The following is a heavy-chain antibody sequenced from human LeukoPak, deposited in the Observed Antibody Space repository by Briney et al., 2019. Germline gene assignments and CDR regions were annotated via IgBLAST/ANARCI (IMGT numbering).Heavy chain of an antibody. CDR1: GDSLNSYY. J-gene: IGHJ4*02. CDR3: AGRAARFFDY. Sequence: SETLSLTCTVSGDSLNSYYWSWIRQPPGEGLRWIGYIFYSGSSNYNASLRSRVAISVDTSKYQFSLKLTSVTAADTAVYYCAGRAARFFDYWGQGILVTVSS. V-gene: IGHV4-59*01. D-gene: IGHD6-25*01. CDR2: IFYSGSS.